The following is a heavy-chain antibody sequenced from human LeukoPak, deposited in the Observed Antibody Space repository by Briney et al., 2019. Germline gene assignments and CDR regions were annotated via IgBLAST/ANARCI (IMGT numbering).Heavy chain of an antibody. V-gene: IGHV4-61*01. CDR3: ARDGPYEELSFDY. Sequence: SETLSLTCTVSGGSISSSSYYWSWIRQPPGKGLEWIGYIYYSGSTNYNPSLKSRVTISVDTSKNQFSLKLSSVTAADTAVYYCARDGPYEELSFDYWGQGTLVTVSS. CDR1: GGSISSSSYY. CDR2: IYYSGST. D-gene: IGHD1-7*01. J-gene: IGHJ4*02.